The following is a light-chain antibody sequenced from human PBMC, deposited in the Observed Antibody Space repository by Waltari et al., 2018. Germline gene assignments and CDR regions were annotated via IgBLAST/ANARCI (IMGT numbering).Light chain of an antibody. CDR2: DTT. CDR3: LLFYSGARV. Sequence: QAVVTQEPSLTVSPGGTVTLTCGSSTGAVTSGHFHYWFQQKPGQAPRTVIYDTTNRHSWTPARFSGSFLGGKAALTLSGAQPEDEAEYYCLLFYSGARVFGGGTKLTVL. J-gene: IGLJ3*02. V-gene: IGLV7-46*01. CDR1: TGAVTSGHF.